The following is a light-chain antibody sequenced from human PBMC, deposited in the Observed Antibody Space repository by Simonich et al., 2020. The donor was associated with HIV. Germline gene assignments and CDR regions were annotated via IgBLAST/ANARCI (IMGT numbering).Light chain of an antibody. J-gene: IGKJ4*01. CDR3: QQYYSYPLT. CDR2: AES. V-gene: IGKV1-8*01. Sequence: AIRMTQSPSSLSASIGDRVTITCLARQGISSYLAWYQQEAGKAPKLLIYAESTLQSWVPSRFSGSGAGTDFTLTISLQSEDSATYYCQQYYSYPLTFGGGTKVEIK. CDR1: QGISSY.